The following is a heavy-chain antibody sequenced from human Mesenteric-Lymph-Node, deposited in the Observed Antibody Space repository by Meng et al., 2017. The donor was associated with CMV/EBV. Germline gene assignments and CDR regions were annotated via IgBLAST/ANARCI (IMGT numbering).Heavy chain of an antibody. V-gene: IGHV3-33*03. CDR2: IWYDGSSK. CDR3: AKDRGCSSTSCYLGYYYGMDV. J-gene: IGHJ6*02. D-gene: IGHD2-2*01. Sequence: GGSLRLSCAASGFTFSNAWMSWVRQAPGKGLEWVALIWYDGSSKYYADSVKGRFTISRDNSKNTLYLQMNSLRAEDTAVYYCAKDRGCSSTSCYLGYYYGMDVWGQGTTVTVSS. CDR1: GFTFSNAW.